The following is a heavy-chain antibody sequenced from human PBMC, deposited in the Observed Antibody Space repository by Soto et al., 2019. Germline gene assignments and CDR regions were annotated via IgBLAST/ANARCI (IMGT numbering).Heavy chain of an antibody. CDR1: GFTFSSYA. CDR3: AKDLSSGYTYYYYYYMDV. J-gene: IGHJ6*03. CDR2: ISGSGGST. V-gene: IGHV3-23*01. D-gene: IGHD6-25*01. Sequence: GGSLRLSCAASGFTFSSYAMSWVRQAPGKGLEWVSAISGSGGSTYYADSVKGRFTISRDNSKNTLYLQMNSLRAEDTAVYYCAKDLSSGYTYYYYYYMDVWGKGTTVTVSS.